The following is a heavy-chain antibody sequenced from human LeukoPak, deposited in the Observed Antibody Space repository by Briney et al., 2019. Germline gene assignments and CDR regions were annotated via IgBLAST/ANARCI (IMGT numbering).Heavy chain of an antibody. CDR2: MNQDGSQK. D-gene: IGHD2-2*03. Sequence: GGSLRLSCAASGFTFSSYWMSWVRQAPGRGLEWVANMNQDGSQKYYVDSVKDRFTISRDNAKNSLYLQTNSLRDEDTAVYYCASGSLARGGSDYWGQGTLVTVSS. J-gene: IGHJ4*02. CDR3: ASGSLARGGSDY. CDR1: GFTFSSYW. V-gene: IGHV3-7*01.